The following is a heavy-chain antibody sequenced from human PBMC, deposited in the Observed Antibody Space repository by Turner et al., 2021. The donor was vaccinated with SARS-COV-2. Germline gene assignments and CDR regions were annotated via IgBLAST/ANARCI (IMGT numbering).Heavy chain of an antibody. V-gene: IGHV4-59*08. CDR2: FYKIGSI. J-gene: IGHJ6*02. D-gene: IGHD1-1*01. Sequence: QVQLQESGTGLVRPSETLSLTCTVSGVSISSQSWSWIRQSPGRGLEWIGYFYKIGSIDYNPTLRSRVTISVDTSKNQLSLNLISMTDADTAVYYCARHQGSTSGYDHGMNVWGQGTAVIVSS. CDR3: ARHQGSTSGYDHGMNV. CDR1: GVSISSQS.